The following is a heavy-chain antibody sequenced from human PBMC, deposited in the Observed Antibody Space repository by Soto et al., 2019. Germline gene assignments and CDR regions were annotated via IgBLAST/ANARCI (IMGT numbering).Heavy chain of an antibody. CDR1: GFTFSDYY. V-gene: IGHV3-11*01. J-gene: IGHJ6*03. Sequence: GGSLRLSCAASGFTFSDYYMSWIRQAPGKGLEWVSYISSSGSTIYYADSVKGRFTISRDNAKNSLYLQMNSLRAEDTAVYYCARDNEVVNGAHYYYYMDVWGKGTTVTVSS. CDR2: ISSSGSTI. CDR3: ARDNEVVNGAHYYYYMDV. D-gene: IGHD2-8*01.